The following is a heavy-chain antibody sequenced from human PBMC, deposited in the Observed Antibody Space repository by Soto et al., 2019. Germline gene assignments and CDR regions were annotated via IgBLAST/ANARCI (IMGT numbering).Heavy chain of an antibody. CDR1: GVTFSSYA. CDR3: AKESNGDDYDRGGYYRHRDDY. V-gene: IGHV3-23*01. D-gene: IGHD3-22*01. J-gene: IGHJ4*02. CDR2: LSRSGGDT. Sequence: GGSLRLSCVVSGVTFSSYAMSWVRQAPGKGLEWVSSLSRSGGDTYYADSVRGRFTISRDNSNNTLYLQLNSLRADDTAVYYCAKESNGDDYDRGGYYRHRDDYWGKGTLVTVSS.